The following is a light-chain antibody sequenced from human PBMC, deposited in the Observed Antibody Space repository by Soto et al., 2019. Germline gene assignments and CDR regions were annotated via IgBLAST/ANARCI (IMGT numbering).Light chain of an antibody. CDR1: QGIAPY. CDR2: ATS. V-gene: IGKV1-27*01. Sequence: DVQMTQSPSSLSAFVGDRVTITCRASQGIAPYLAWFQQNPGKVPKLMIYATSTLQSGVPSRFSGSGSGTDFTLTISSLHPEDVATYYCQKYNSAPLTFGGGTKLEIK. CDR3: QKYNSAPLT. J-gene: IGKJ4*01.